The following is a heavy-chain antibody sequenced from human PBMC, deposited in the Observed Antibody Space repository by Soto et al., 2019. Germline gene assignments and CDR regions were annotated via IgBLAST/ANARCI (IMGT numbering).Heavy chain of an antibody. CDR2: ISWRSSNR. CDR3: TRGGSGALIAAAGTGPGLAP. V-gene: IGHV3-9*01. Sequence: EVQLVEAGGGLVQPGRSLRLSCVASGFTFDDHAMHWVLKLPGKGLEWVSGISWRSSNRRYADTVKGRFTISRDNAKNFLFLQMDSLRPEDSALDYCTRGGSGALIAAAGTGPGLAPWGQGTVVTVSS. D-gene: IGHD6-13*01. CDR1: GFTFDDHA. J-gene: IGHJ5*02.